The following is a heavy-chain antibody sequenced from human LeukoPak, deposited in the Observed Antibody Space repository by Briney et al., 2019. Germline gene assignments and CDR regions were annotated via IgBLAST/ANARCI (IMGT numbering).Heavy chain of an antibody. Sequence: ASVKVSCKASGYTFTSYGISWVRQAPGQGLEWMGWINPHSGGTNYAQGFQGRVTMTRDTSISTAYMELSSLRPDDTAVYSCARGVTARGFYYYMDIWGNGTTVTISS. V-gene: IGHV1-2*02. J-gene: IGHJ6*03. CDR3: ARGVTARGFYYYMDI. CDR2: INPHSGGT. D-gene: IGHD2-21*02. CDR1: GYTFTSYG.